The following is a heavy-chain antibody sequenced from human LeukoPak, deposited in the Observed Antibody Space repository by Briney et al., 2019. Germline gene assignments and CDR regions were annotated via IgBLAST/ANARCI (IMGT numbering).Heavy chain of an antibody. J-gene: IGHJ4*02. CDR3: ARASYCSGGSCYSDY. V-gene: IGHV1-18*01. CDR1: GYTFTSYS. D-gene: IGHD2-15*01. CDR2: ISAYNGNT. Sequence: ASVKVSCKASGYTFTSYSISWVRQAPGQGLEGMGWISAYNGNTIYAQKVKGRVTMTTDTSTSTAYMELRSLKSDDTAVYYCARASYCSGGSCYSDYWGQGTLVTVSS.